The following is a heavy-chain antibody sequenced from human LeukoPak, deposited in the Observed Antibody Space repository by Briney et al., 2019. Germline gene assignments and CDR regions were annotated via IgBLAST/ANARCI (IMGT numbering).Heavy chain of an antibody. CDR2: ISSSSGII. J-gene: IGHJ4*02. CDR3: TKETIFGVY. D-gene: IGHD3-3*01. Sequence: GGSLRLSCAASGFTFSTYSLNWVRQAPGKGLEWVSYISSSSGIIYADSLKGRFTISRDNSKNTLYLQMNSLRAEDTGVYYCTKETIFGVYWGQGTLVTVSS. V-gene: IGHV3-48*01. CDR1: GFTFSTYS.